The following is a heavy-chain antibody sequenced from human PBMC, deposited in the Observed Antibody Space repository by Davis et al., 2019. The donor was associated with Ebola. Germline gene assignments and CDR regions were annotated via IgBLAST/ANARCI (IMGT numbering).Heavy chain of an antibody. J-gene: IGHJ4*02. CDR1: GGSISSYY. V-gene: IGHV4-59*04. Sequence: MPSETLSLTCTVSGGSISSYYWSWIRQPPGKGLEWIGYIYYSGSTYYNPSLKSRVTVSVDTSKNQFSLKLSSVTAADTAVYYCAREYSKTFADYWGQGTLVTVSS. CDR2: IYYSGST. CDR3: AREYSKTFADY. D-gene: IGHD3-16*01.